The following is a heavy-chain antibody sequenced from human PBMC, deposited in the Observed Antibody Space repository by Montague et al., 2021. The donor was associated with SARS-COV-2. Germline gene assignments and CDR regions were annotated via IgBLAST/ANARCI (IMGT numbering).Heavy chain of an antibody. Sequence: SETLSLTSAVYGGSFSGHYWSWIRQPPGKGLEWIGDINNSGSTNYNPSLKSRVTISVDTSKNQFSLKLHSVTAADTAVYYCARGRIEVSMIVVVLTGASYYMDAWGKGTTVTVSS. J-gene: IGHJ6*03. CDR3: ARGRIEVSMIVVVLTGASYYMDA. CDR2: INNSGST. V-gene: IGHV4-34*01. D-gene: IGHD3-22*01. CDR1: GGSFSGHY.